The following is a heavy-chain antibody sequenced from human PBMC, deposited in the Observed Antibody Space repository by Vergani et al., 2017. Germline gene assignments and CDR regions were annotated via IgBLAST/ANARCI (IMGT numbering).Heavy chain of an antibody. CDR2: IKRDGTET. J-gene: IGHJ1*01. CDR3: ARISGGSAPYLHY. V-gene: IGHV3-7*01. D-gene: IGHD2-15*01. Sequence: EVHLEESGGGFVQPGGSLRLSCAASGFTFGDYYMAWIRLAPGKGLDWVASIKRDGTETFYVDSVKGRFTISRDNAKKTLYLQMNSLRDEDRGVYYCARISGGSAPYLHYWGQGTLVTVAS. CDR1: GFTFGDYY.